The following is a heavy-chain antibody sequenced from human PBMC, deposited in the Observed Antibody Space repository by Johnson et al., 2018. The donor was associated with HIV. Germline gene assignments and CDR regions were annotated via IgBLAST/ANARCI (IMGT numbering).Heavy chain of an antibody. CDR1: GFTFSSYA. D-gene: IGHD3-22*01. J-gene: IGHJ3*02. Sequence: QVHLVESGGGVVQPGRSLRLSCAASGFTFSSYAMHWVRQAPGKGLEWAAVISYDGSKKHYADSVKGRFTISRDNSKNTLYLQMNSLRVEDTAVYYCARGLQSLIVVITRGAFNIWGQGTMVTVSS. CDR2: ISYDGSKK. CDR3: ARGLQSLIVVITRGAFNI. V-gene: IGHV3-30*14.